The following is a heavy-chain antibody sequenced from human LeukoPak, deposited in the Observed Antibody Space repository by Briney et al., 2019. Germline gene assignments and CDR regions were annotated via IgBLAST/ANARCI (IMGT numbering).Heavy chain of an antibody. CDR3: ARGNIAARLASWFDP. V-gene: IGHV1-46*01. CDR2: INPSGGST. D-gene: IGHD6-6*01. J-gene: IGHJ5*02. CDR1: GYTFTSYY. Sequence: ASVKVSCKASGYTFTSYYMHWVRQAPGQGLEWMGIINPSGGSTSYAQKFQGRVTMTRDMSTSTVYMELSSLRSEDTAVYYCARGNIAARLASWFDPWGQGTLVTVSS.